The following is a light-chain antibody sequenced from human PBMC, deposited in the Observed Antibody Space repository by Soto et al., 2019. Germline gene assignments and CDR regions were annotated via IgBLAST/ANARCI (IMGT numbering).Light chain of an antibody. CDR1: SGSIGSHY. J-gene: IGLJ2*01. V-gene: IGLV6-57*04. Sequence: NFMLTQPPSVSEAPGKKVTISCTRSSGSIGSHYVQWYQQRPGSAPTTVIYEDNQRPSGVPDRFSGSNDSSSNSASLTILGLKTEDEADYDCQSCDSSFVVFGGGTKLTVL. CDR3: QSCDSSFVV. CDR2: EDN.